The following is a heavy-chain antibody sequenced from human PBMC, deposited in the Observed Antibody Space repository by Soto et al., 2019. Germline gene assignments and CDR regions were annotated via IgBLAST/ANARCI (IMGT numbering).Heavy chain of an antibody. CDR3: ARHRFNYYDDTVYYYFDY. CDR1: GYSFTSYG. CDR2: ISGHNGNT. Sequence: VKVSCKASGYSFTSYGISWVRQAPGQGPEWMGWISGHNGNTNHPQSLQGRVTMTTDTSRNTAYMELRSLRSDDTAVYYCARHRFNYYDDTVYYYFDYWGQGTLVTVSS. J-gene: IGHJ4*02. V-gene: IGHV1-18*04. D-gene: IGHD3-22*01.